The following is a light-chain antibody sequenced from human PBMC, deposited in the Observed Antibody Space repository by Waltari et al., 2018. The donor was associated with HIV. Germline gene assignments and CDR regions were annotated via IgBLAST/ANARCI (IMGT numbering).Light chain of an antibody. CDR1: SRDVGSSIL. J-gene: IGLJ3*02. CDR2: EVS. Sequence: QSALTQPASVSGSPGQSITLSCTGTSRDVGSSILASWYQQPPGKAPKLMIYEVSNRPSGVSNRFSGSKAGDTASLSVSGLQAEDEAGYYGCSYAGSSTWVFGGGTKLTVL. CDR3: CSYAGSSTWV. V-gene: IGLV2-23*02.